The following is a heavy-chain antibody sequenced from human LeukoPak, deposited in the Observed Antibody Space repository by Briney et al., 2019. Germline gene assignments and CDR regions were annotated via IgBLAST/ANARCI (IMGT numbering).Heavy chain of an antibody. Sequence: ASVKVSCKASGYTFTTYYMHWVRRAPGQGLEWMGIINLSGGSTSYAQEFRDRVAMTRDTSTNTIYMELSSLRSEDTAVYYCARGRSSGTYYSELDYWGQGTLVTVSS. CDR2: INLSGGST. CDR1: GYTFTTYY. D-gene: IGHD3-10*01. CDR3: ARGRSSGTYYSELDY. V-gene: IGHV1-46*01. J-gene: IGHJ4*02.